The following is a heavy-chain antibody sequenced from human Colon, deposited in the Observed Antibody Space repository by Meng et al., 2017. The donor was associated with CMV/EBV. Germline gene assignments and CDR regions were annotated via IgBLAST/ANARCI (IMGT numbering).Heavy chain of an antibody. D-gene: IGHD4/OR15-4a*01. Sequence: QVQLVQSVAEVKRPGASVKVSCQASGYTFTSYDINWVRQTPGQGLEWVGWMNPRSGDTDYARKFQGRVTMTRDTSLGTAYLELRSLTSEDTAIYYCARLTSGGYWGQGTLVTVSS. CDR3: ARLTSGGY. CDR2: MNPRSGDT. CDR1: GYTFTSYD. J-gene: IGHJ4*02. V-gene: IGHV1-8*01.